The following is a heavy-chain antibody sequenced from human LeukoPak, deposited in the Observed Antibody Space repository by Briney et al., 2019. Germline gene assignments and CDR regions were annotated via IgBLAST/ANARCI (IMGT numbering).Heavy chain of an antibody. CDR2: THTSGST. Sequence: SETLSLTCTVSGDSISSNSNYYWSWIRQPAGKGLEWIGRTHTSGSTSYNPSLKSRVTISVDTSKNQFSLKLSSVTAADTAVYYCARGIRFGETYYGMDVWGQGTTVTVSS. CDR1: GDSISSNSNYY. CDR3: ARGIRFGETYYGMDV. J-gene: IGHJ6*02. D-gene: IGHD3-10*01. V-gene: IGHV4-61*02.